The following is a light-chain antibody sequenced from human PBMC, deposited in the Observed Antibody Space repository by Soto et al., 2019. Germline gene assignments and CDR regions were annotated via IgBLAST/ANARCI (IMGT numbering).Light chain of an antibody. CDR3: QQYNNWPTWT. V-gene: IGKV3-15*01. CDR2: GAS. J-gene: IGKJ1*01. Sequence: ELVMTQSPATLSESPGERATLSCRASQSVSSNLAWYQQKPGQAPRLLIYGASTRATGIPARFSGSGSGTEFTLTISSLQSEDFAVYYCQQYNNWPTWTFGQGTKVDI. CDR1: QSVSSN.